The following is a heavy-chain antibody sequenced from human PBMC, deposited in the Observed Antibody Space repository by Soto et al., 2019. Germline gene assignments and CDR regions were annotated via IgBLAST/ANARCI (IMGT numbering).Heavy chain of an antibody. D-gene: IGHD2-15*01. CDR2: ISGSGGST. J-gene: IGHJ4*01. CDR3: ANAHPDIVVVVAAPGVSDY. Sequence: EVQLLESGGGLVQPGGSLRLSCAASGFTFSSYAMSWVRQAPGKGLEWVSAISGSGGSTYYADSVKGRFTISRDNSKNSLYLQMNSLSAEDSALYYCANAHPDIVVVVAAPGVSDYWGHGTLVIVSS. V-gene: IGHV3-23*01. CDR1: GFTFSSYA.